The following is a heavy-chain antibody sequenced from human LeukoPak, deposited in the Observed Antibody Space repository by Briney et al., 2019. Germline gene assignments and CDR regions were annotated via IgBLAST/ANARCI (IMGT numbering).Heavy chain of an antibody. Sequence: SGGSLRLSCAASGLTFSSHEMNWVRQAPGKGLEWVSYISRSGSTIYYAHSVKGRFTISRDNSKNTLYLQMNSLRAEDTAVYYCAKDFGILVDIVVVPAATVDYWGQGTLVTVSS. CDR2: ISRSGSTI. CDR1: GLTFSSHE. CDR3: AKDFGILVDIVVVPAATVDY. J-gene: IGHJ4*02. D-gene: IGHD2-2*03. V-gene: IGHV3-48*03.